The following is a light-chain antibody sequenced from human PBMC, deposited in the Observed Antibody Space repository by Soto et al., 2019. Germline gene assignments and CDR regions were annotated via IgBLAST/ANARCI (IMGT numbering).Light chain of an antibody. J-gene: IGKJ4*01. V-gene: IGKV3D-20*01. CDR1: QSVSSSY. CDR3: QQYGSSPLT. CDR2: DAS. Sequence: EGVLTQSPAILSLSPGERATLSCRASQSVSSSYLAWYQQKPGLAPRLLIYDASSRATGIPDRFSGSGSGTDFTLTINRLEPEDFAVYYCQQYGSSPLTFGGGTKVDIK.